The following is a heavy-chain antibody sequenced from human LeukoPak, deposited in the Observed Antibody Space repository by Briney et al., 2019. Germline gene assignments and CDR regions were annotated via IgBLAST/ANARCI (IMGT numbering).Heavy chain of an antibody. CDR3: ARDYGGNPDAFDI. Sequence: SVKVSCKASGGTFSSCAISWVRQAPGQGLEWMGGIIPIFGTANYAQKFQGRVTITADESTSTAYMELSSLRSEDTAVYYCARDYGGNPDAFDIWGQGTMVTVSS. D-gene: IGHD4-23*01. CDR2: IIPIFGTA. V-gene: IGHV1-69*01. CDR1: GGTFSSCA. J-gene: IGHJ3*02.